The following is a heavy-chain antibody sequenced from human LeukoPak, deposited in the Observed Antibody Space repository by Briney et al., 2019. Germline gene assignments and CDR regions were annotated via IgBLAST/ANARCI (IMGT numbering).Heavy chain of an antibody. CDR3: TTSPWLVQWDY. J-gene: IGHJ4*02. D-gene: IGHD6-19*01. CDR2: IKSKSDGGTT. Sequence: AGGSLRLSCAASGFTFTNAWMSWVRQAPGKGLDWIGRIKSKSDGGTTDYAAPVKGRFTISRDDSKNTLYLQMNSLKTEDTAVYYCTTSPWLVQWDYWGQGTLVTVSS. V-gene: IGHV3-15*01. CDR1: GFTFTNAW.